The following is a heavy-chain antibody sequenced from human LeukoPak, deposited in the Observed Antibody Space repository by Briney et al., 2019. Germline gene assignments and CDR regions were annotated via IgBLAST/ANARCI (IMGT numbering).Heavy chain of an antibody. Sequence: GASVKVSCKASGYTFTNYDINWVRQATGQGLEWMGWINPNSGGTNYAQKFQGRVTMTRDTSISTAYMELSRLRSDDTAVYYCARLPTSPGYSSSSSGIGYWGQGTLVTVSS. CDR2: INPNSGGT. V-gene: IGHV1-2*02. CDR3: ARLPTSPGYSSSSSGIGY. D-gene: IGHD6-6*01. CDR1: GYTFTNYD. J-gene: IGHJ4*02.